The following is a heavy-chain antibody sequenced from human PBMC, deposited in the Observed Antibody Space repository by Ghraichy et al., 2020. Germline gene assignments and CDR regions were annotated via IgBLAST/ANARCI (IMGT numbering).Heavy chain of an antibody. V-gene: IGHV4-4*07. D-gene: IGHD3-10*01. CDR1: GGSISGYY. Sequence: SETLSLTCTVSGGSISGYYWSWIRQPAGKGLEWIGRIYTSGSTNYNPSLKSRLTMSLDTSKNQISLKLSSVTAADTAVYFCASDALYGSAYYYGMDVWGQGATVTVSS. J-gene: IGHJ6*02. CDR3: ASDALYGSAYYYGMDV. CDR2: IYTSGST.